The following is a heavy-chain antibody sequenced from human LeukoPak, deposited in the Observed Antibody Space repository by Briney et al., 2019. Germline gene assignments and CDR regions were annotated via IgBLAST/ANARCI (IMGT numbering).Heavy chain of an antibody. CDR3: TTEDYDSGSDNDV. CDR2: IKRQSDGATT. D-gene: IGHD3-22*01. CDR1: GFSLCTAR. Sequence: GGSLRLSCAPSGFSLCTARRRWFRQVPGTGLEWVGRIKRQSDGATTQYAAPVKDRFTISRDNSKKTLYLQMNNLKTEDSTVYYCTTEDYDSGSDNDVWGKGTTVTVSS. V-gene: IGHV3-15*01. J-gene: IGHJ6*04.